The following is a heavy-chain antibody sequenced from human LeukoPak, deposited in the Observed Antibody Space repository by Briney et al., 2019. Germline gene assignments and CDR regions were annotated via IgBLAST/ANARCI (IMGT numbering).Heavy chain of an antibody. V-gene: IGHV4-59*12. J-gene: IGHJ5*02. CDR3: ARDRCSSTSCYRGGWFDP. CDR2: IYYSGST. D-gene: IGHD2-2*01. CDR1: GGSMSSYY. Sequence: PSETLSLTCTVSGGSMSSYYWSWIRQPPGKGLEWIGSIYYSGSTYYNPSLKSRVTISVDTSKNQFSLKLSSVTAADTAVYYCARDRCSSTSCYRGGWFDPWGQGTLVTVSS.